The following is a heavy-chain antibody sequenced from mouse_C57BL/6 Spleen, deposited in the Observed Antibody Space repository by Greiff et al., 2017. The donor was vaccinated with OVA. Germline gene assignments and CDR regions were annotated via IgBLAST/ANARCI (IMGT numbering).Heavy chain of an antibody. D-gene: IGHD2-5*01. V-gene: IGHV5-17*01. CDR1: GFTFSDYG. J-gene: IGHJ4*01. CDR3: ARSIYYSNYGAMDY. Sequence: DVHLVESGGGLVKPGGSLKLSCAASGFTFSDYGMHWVRQAPEKGLEWVAYISSGSSTIYYADTVKGRFTISRDNAKNTLFRQMTSLRSEDTAMYYCARSIYYSNYGAMDYWGQGTSVTVSS. CDR2: ISSGSSTI.